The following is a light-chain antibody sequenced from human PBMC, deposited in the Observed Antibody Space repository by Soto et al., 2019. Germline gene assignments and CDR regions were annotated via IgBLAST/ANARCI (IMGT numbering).Light chain of an antibody. V-gene: IGKV1-5*01. Sequence: DIQMTQSPSSVSASVGDRITITCRASQDIGGRLAWYQQKPGKAPTLLIYDASTLERGVPSRFSGTGSGTEFTLSIDSLQPDDFATYYCQQYHTSSITFGQGTRLEIK. CDR1: QDIGGR. J-gene: IGKJ5*01. CDR2: DAS. CDR3: QQYHTSSIT.